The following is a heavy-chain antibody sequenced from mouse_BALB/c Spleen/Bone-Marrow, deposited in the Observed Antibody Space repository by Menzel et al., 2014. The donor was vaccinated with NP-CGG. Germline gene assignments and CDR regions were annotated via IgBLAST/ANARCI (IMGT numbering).Heavy chain of an antibody. CDR3: TRGGNWDDFDY. CDR2: ISSGSSTI. Sequence: EVQLVESGGGLVQPGGSRKLSCAASGFTFSSFGMHWVRRAPEKGLEWVAYISSGSSTIFYADTLRGRFTVSRDNPKNTLFLQMTSLRSEDTARYYCTRGGNWDDFDYWGQGTTLTVSS. V-gene: IGHV5-17*02. D-gene: IGHD4-1*01. J-gene: IGHJ2*01. CDR1: GFTFSSFG.